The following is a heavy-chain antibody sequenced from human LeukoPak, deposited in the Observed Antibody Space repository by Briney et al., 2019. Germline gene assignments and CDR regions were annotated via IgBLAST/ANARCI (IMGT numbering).Heavy chain of an antibody. Sequence: PGGSLRLSCTVSGFPFNDYVIHWVRQAPGKGLEWVAVTSADERIKIYNDSVRGRFTISRDNSKNTQYLQMNSLRVEDTAVYYCARDPVLGAPDYLDYWGRGTLVSASS. J-gene: IGHJ4*02. CDR3: ARDPVLGAPDYLDY. D-gene: IGHD1-26*01. CDR1: GFPFNDYV. CDR2: TSADERIK. V-gene: IGHV3-30*03.